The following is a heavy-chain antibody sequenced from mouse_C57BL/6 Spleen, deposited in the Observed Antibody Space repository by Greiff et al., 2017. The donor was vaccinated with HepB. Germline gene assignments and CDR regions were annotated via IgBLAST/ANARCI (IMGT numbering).Heavy chain of an antibody. Sequence: VKLQQPGAELVMPGASVKLSCKASGYTFTSYWMHWVKQRPGQGLEWIGEIDPSDSYTNYNQKFKGKSTLTVDKSSSTAYMQLSSLTSEDSAVYYCARRGDYYYFDYWGQGTTLTVSS. CDR1: GYTFTSYW. V-gene: IGHV1-69*01. CDR3: ARRGDYYYFDY. D-gene: IGHD1-1*01. J-gene: IGHJ2*01. CDR2: IDPSDSYT.